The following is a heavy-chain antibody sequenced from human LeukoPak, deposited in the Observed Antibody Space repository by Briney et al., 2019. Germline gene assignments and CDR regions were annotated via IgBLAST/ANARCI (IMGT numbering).Heavy chain of an antibody. J-gene: IGHJ4*02. D-gene: IGHD4-17*01. Sequence: GGSLRLSCAASGFTFTTYSMNWVRQAPGKGLEWVSSISSSSSYIYYGDSVKGRFTISRDNAKNSLYLQMNSLRAEDTAVYYCARDRYGDYVFDYWGQGTLVTVSS. CDR2: ISSSSSYI. CDR3: ARDRYGDYVFDY. V-gene: IGHV3-21*01. CDR1: GFTFTTYS.